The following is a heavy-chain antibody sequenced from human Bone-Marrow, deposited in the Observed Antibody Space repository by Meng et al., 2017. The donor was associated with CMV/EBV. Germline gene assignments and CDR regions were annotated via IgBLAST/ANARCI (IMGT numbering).Heavy chain of an antibody. D-gene: IGHD2-15*01. CDR3: AKDYYFDY. J-gene: IGHJ4*02. V-gene: IGHV3-48*03. CDR2: ISSSGSTI. CDR1: GFTFSSYE. Sequence: GGSLRLSCAASGFTFSSYEMNWVRQAPGKGLEWVSYISSSGSTIYYADSVKGRFTVSRDNSKNTLYLQMNSLRAEDTALYYCAKDYYFDYWGQGPLVTVSS.